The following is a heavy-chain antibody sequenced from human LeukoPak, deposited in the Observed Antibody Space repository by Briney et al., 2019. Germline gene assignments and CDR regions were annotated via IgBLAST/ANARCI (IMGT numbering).Heavy chain of an antibody. CDR3: ARGRNFLYS. D-gene: IGHD1-14*01. CDR2: MTPKTGST. CDR1: GYTCIDCD. J-gene: IGHJ5*02. V-gene: IGHV1-8*01. Sequence: ASVTVSCKTSGYTCIDCDITWVRQGTRQGLEWMGWMTPKTGSTGYGEKFLGRVSMTRDTSINTAYMELSSLTLDDSAVYFCARGRNFLYSWGQGTLVTVSS.